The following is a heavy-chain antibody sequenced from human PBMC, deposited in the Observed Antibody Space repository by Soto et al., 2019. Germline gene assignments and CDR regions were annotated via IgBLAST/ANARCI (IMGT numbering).Heavy chain of an antibody. D-gene: IGHD2-8*01. CDR1: GFTFSSYG. CDR3: ARSLGDGPFDY. Sequence: QVQLVESGGGVVQPGRSLRLSCAASGFTFSSYGMHWVRQAPGKGLEWVAVIWYDGSNKYYADSVKGRFTISRDNSKNTLYLQRNSLRAEDTAVYYCARSLGDGPFDYWGQGTLVTVSS. J-gene: IGHJ4*02. V-gene: IGHV3-33*01. CDR2: IWYDGSNK.